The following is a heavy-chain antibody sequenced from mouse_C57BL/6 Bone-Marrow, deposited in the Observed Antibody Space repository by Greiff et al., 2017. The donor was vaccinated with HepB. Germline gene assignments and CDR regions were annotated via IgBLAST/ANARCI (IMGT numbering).Heavy chain of an antibody. Sequence: VQLQQPGAELVKPGASVKMSCKASGYTFTSYWITWVKQRPGQGLEWIGDIYPGSGSTNYNEKFKSKATLTVDKSSSTAYMQLSSLTSEDSAVYYCARDSSGYVGWYFDVWGTGTTVTVSS. CDR2: IYPGSGST. J-gene: IGHJ1*03. CDR3: ARDSSGYVGWYFDV. CDR1: GYTFTSYW. D-gene: IGHD3-2*02. V-gene: IGHV1-55*01.